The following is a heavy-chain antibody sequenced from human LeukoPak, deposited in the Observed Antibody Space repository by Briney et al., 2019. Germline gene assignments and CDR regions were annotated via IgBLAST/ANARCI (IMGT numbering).Heavy chain of an antibody. J-gene: IGHJ3*02. CDR1: GFTVSSNF. CDR3: AKGTILEWLLYGCAFDI. V-gene: IGHV3-53*01. D-gene: IGHD3-3*01. Sequence: PGGSLRLSCAASGFTVSSNFMAWVRQAPGKGLEWVSVIYGGGSTFYADSVKGRSTISRDNSKNTLYLQMNSLRAEDTAVYYCAKGTILEWLLYGCAFDIWGQGTMVTVSS. CDR2: IYGGGST.